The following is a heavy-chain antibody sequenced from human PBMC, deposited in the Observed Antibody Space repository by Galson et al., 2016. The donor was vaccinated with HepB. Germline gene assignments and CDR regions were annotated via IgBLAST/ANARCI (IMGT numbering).Heavy chain of an antibody. CDR3: ATQGIPPYDPSTGHHVGWFDS. J-gene: IGHJ5*01. Sequence: SETLSLTCSVSGTSIKNYYWAWLRQAPGKGLEWIGFVSNTGRPDYKPSLKTRVTISVEKSKNQFSLKLTSVTAVDTALYYCATQGIPPYDPSTGHHVGWFDSWGHGTLVTVSS. CDR1: GTSIKNYY. CDR2: VSNTGRP. V-gene: IGHV4-59*08. D-gene: IGHD3/OR15-3a*01.